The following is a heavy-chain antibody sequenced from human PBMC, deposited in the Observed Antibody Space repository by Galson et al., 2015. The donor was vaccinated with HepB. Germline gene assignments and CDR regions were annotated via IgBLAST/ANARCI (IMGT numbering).Heavy chain of an antibody. CDR2: INSDGSRT. J-gene: IGHJ3*02. CDR3: ARTYYDTSGAENDAFDI. Sequence: SLRLSCAASGFTFSSYWMHWVRQALGKGLVWVSRINSDGSRTSYADSVKGRFTISRDNAKNTLYLQMNSLRADDTAVYYCARTYYDTSGAENDAFDIWGQGTMVTVSS. D-gene: IGHD3-22*01. V-gene: IGHV3-74*01. CDR1: GFTFSSYW.